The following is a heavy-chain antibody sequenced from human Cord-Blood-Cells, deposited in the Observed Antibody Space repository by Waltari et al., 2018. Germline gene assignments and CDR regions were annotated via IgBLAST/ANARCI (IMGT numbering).Heavy chain of an antibody. CDR1: GGSISSSY. CDR3: ARSPRGAYGDYFDY. D-gene: IGHD4-17*01. V-gene: IGHV4-4*07. CDR2: IYTSGST. J-gene: IGHJ4*02. Sequence: QVQLQASGPGLVKPPETLSLTCHVSGGSISSSYWSWLRQPAGKGLEWIGRIYTSGSTNYNPSLKSRVTMSVDTSKNQFSLKLSSVTAADTAVYYCARSPRGAYGDYFDYWGQGTLVTVSS.